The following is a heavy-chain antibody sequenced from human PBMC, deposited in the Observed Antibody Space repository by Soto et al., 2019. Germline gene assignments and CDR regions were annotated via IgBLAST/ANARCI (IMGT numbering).Heavy chain of an antibody. J-gene: IGHJ4*02. D-gene: IGHD6-19*01. CDR3: ARVTPDSGWFDFDY. V-gene: IGHV1-69*01. Sequence: QVQLVQSGAEVKKPGSSVKVSCKASGGTFSSYAISWVRPAPGQGLEWMGGTFPIFGTANYAQKFQGRVTITADECTSTAYMELSSMRSEGTAVYYCARVTPDSGWFDFDYWGQGTLVTVSS. CDR2: TFPIFGTA. CDR1: GGTFSSYA.